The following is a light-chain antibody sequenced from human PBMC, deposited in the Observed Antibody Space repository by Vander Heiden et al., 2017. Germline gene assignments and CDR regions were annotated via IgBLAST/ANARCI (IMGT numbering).Light chain of an antibody. CDR3: KQSYSTPPT. Sequence: DIQMTQSPSSLSASVGDRVTITCRASQSISSYLNWYQQKPGKAPKLLIYAASSLQSGVPSRFSGSGSGTDFTLTISSLQPEDFATYYCKQSYSTPPTFGQGTQLEIK. J-gene: IGKJ5*01. CDR1: QSISSY. V-gene: IGKV1-39*01. CDR2: AAS.